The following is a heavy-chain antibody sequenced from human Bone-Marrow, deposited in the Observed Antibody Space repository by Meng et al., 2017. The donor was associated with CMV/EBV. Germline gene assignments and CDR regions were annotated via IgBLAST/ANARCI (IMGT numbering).Heavy chain of an antibody. CDR2: IYTSGST. V-gene: IGHV4-4*07. CDR3: ARTQDTAMVAYYFDY. D-gene: IGHD5-18*01. J-gene: IGHJ4*02. CDR1: GGSISSYY. Sequence: QLPPQASGPGLWQPSRPLSLTCTVSGGSISSYYWSWIRQPAGKGLEWIGRIYTSGSTNYNPSLKSRVTMSVDTSKNQFSLKLSSVTAADTAVYYCARTQDTAMVAYYFDYWGQGTLVTVSS.